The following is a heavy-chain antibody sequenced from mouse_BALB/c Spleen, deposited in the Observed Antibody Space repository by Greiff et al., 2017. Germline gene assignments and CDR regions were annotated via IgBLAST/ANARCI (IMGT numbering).Heavy chain of an antibody. V-gene: IGHV5-9-3*01. Sequence: EVHLVESGGGLVKPGGSLKLSCAASGFTFSSYTMSWVRQTPAKRLEWVATISSGGSYTYYPDSLKGRFTLSRDNAKSTLYLQMSSLRSEDTAMYYCARHEYGNSAWFAFWGEGTLVTVSA. CDR3: ARHEYGNSAWFAF. CDR1: GFTFSSYT. CDR2: ISSGGSYT. D-gene: IGHD2-10*02. J-gene: IGHJ3*01.